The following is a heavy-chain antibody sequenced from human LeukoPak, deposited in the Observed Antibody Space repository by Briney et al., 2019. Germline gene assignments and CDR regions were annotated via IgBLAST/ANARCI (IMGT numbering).Heavy chain of an antibody. V-gene: IGHV3-74*01. D-gene: IGHD3-10*01. CDR3: ARGVLWFGELPNPVDY. Sequence: PGGSLRLSCAASGFTLSSYWMHWVRQAPGKGLVWVSRINSDGSSTSYADSVRGRFTISRDNAKNTLYLQMNSLRAEDTAVYYCARGVLWFGELPNPVDYWGQATLVTVSS. J-gene: IGHJ4*02. CDR2: INSDGSST. CDR1: GFTLSSYW.